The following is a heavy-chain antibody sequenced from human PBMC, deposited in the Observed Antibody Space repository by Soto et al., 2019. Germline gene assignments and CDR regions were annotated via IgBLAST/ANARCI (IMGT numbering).Heavy chain of an antibody. CDR1: GFTFSSYA. CDR2: ISGSGGST. V-gene: IGHV3-23*01. J-gene: IGHJ2*01. Sequence: GGSLRLSCAASGFTFSSYAMSWVRQAPGKGLEWVSAISGSGGSTYYADSVKGRFTISRDNSKNTLYLQMNSLRAEDTAVYYCAKDGASITMVRPEWYFDLWGRGTLVTVSS. D-gene: IGHD3-10*01. CDR3: AKDGASITMVRPEWYFDL.